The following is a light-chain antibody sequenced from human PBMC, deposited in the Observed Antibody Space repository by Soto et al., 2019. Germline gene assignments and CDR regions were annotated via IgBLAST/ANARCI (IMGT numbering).Light chain of an antibody. Sequence: EIVLTQSPGTLFLSPGERATLSCRASQSVSSSFLAWYQQKPGQAPRLLIYAASSRATGIPDRFSGSGSGKAFTLTISRLEPEDFAVYYCQQYGSSPGALTFGGGTKVEIK. CDR1: QSVSSSF. J-gene: IGKJ4*01. CDR2: AAS. CDR3: QQYGSSPGALT. V-gene: IGKV3-20*01.